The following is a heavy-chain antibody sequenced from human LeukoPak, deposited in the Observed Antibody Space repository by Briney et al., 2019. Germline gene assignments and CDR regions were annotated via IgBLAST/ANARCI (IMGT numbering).Heavy chain of an antibody. Sequence: ASVKVSCKASGYTFTSYFMHWVRQAPGQRLEWMGIINPSGGSTSYAQKFQGRVTMTRDTSTSTVYMELSSLRSEDTAVYYCARDLGNDSFDYWGEGALVSVSS. CDR3: ARDLGNDSFDY. D-gene: IGHD2-15*01. CDR1: GYTFTSYF. V-gene: IGHV1-46*01. CDR2: INPSGGST. J-gene: IGHJ4*02.